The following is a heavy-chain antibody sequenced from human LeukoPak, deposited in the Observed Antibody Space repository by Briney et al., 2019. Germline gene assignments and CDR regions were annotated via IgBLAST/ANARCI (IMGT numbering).Heavy chain of an antibody. D-gene: IGHD5-24*01. V-gene: IGHV4-59*01. J-gene: IGHJ5*02. CDR1: GVSISSYY. CDR3: ARDNSVRDEAWWFNP. Sequence: ASETLSLTCTVSGVSISSYYWSWIRQPPGKGLEWIGYIYYSGSTNYNPSLKSQVTISVDTSKNQFSLKLSSVTAADTAVYYCARDNSVRDEAWWFNPWGQGTLVTVYS. CDR2: IYYSGST.